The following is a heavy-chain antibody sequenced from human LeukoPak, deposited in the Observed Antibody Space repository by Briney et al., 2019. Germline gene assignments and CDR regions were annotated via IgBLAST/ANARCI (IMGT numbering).Heavy chain of an antibody. Sequence: GGSLRLSCAASGFTFSSYWMHWVRQAPGKGLVWVSRINSDGSSTTYADSVKGRFTISRDNAKNTLYLQMNSLRAEDTATYYCVRQYSYDSSGYYPWAYWGQGTLVTVSS. V-gene: IGHV3-74*01. CDR1: GFTFSSYW. CDR3: VRQYSYDSSGYYPWAY. D-gene: IGHD3-22*01. J-gene: IGHJ4*02. CDR2: INSDGSST.